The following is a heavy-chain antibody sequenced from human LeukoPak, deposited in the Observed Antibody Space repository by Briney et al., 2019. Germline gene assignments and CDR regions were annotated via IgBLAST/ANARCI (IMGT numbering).Heavy chain of an antibody. V-gene: IGHV4-38-2*02. CDR1: GYSISSGYY. Sequence: SETLSLTCTVSGYSISSGYYWGWIRPPPGKGLEWIGSIYHSGSTYYNPSLKSRVTISVDTSKNQFSLKLSSVTAADTAVYYCARVREYGDYGNFDYWGQGTLVTVSS. D-gene: IGHD4-17*01. CDR3: ARVREYGDYGNFDY. J-gene: IGHJ4*02. CDR2: IYHSGST.